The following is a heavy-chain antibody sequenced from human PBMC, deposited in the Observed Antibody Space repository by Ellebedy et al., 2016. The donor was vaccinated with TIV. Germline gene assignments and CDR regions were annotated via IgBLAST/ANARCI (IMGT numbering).Heavy chain of an antibody. CDR1: GFTFSNSA. Sequence: GESLKISCAASGFTFSNSAMSWVRQAPGKGLEWVSAMSVTFNKNYYIDSVKGRFTISRDNSKSTLYLQMNSLRAEDTAVYYCARGGATSSRYWRNWGQGALVTVSS. D-gene: IGHD2-2*01. CDR2: MSVTFNKN. V-gene: IGHV3-23*01. CDR3: ARGGATSSRYWRN. J-gene: IGHJ4*02.